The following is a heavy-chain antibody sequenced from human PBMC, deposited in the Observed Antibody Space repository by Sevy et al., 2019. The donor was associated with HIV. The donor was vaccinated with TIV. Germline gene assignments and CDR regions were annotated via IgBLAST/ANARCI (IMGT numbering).Heavy chain of an antibody. Sequence: GGSLRLSCAASGFTVSSNYMSWVRQAPGKGLEWVSVIYSGGSTYYADSVKGRFTISRDNSRNTLYLQMNSLRAEDTAVEYCARDGPLCSGGSCYSGGAFDIWGQGTMVTVSS. J-gene: IGHJ3*02. V-gene: IGHV3-53*01. CDR2: IYSGGST. D-gene: IGHD2-15*01. CDR3: ARDGPLCSGGSCYSGGAFDI. CDR1: GFTVSSNY.